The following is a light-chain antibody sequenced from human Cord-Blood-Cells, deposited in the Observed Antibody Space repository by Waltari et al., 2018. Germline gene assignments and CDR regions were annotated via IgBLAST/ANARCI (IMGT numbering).Light chain of an antibody. CDR3: QSADSSGTYWV. CDR1: ALPKQY. J-gene: IGLJ3*02. CDR2: KDS. V-gene: IGLV3-25*03. Sequence: SYELTQPPSVSVSPGQTARITCSGDALPKQYAYWYQQKPGHAPVLVIYKDSGRPSGIPERFSGSSSGTTVTLTISGVQAEDEADYYCQSADSSGTYWVFGGGTKLTVL.